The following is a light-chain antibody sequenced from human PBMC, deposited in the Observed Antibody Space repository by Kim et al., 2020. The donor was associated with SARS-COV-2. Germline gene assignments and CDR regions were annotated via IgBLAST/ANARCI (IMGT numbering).Light chain of an antibody. J-gene: IGKJ2*01. Sequence: SVSQGERATLSCRASQSVSSNLAWYQQKPGQAPRLLIYGASTRATGIPARFSGSGSGTEFTLTISSLQSEDFAVYYCQQYNNWPQTFGQGTKLEIK. CDR3: QQYNNWPQT. CDR1: QSVSSN. CDR2: GAS. V-gene: IGKV3-15*01.